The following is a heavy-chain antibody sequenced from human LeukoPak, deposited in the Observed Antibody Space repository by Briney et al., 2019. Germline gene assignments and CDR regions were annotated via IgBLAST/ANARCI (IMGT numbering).Heavy chain of an antibody. Sequence: GSLRLSCAASGFTFNNYGLHRVRQAPGKGLEWVAVISYDGRNKHYPDSVKGRFTISRDISTDTLWLQMDSLRTEDTAVYYCAKGPLRGTAAAIDYWGQGTLVTVSS. D-gene: IGHD2-2*01. V-gene: IGHV3-30*18. J-gene: IGHJ4*02. CDR3: AKGPLRGTAAAIDY. CDR1: GFTFNNYG. CDR2: ISYDGRNK.